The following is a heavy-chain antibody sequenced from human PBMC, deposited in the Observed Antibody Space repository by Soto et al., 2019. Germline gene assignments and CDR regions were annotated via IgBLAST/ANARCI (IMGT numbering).Heavy chain of an antibody. J-gene: IGHJ4*02. CDR2: ISGSGGNT. V-gene: IGHV3-23*01. CDR3: AKEVRYYYDSSGNPTAGYYFDY. Sequence: GGSLRLSCAASGFTFSSYAMSWVRQAPGKGLEWVSAISGSGGNTYYADSVKGRFTISRDNSKNTLYLQMNSLRAEDTAVYYCAKEVRYYYDSSGNPTAGYYFDYWGQGTLVTVYS. D-gene: IGHD3-22*01. CDR1: GFTFSSYA.